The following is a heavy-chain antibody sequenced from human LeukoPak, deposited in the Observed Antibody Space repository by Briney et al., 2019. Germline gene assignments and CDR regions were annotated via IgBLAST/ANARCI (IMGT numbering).Heavy chain of an antibody. CDR3: ARVGDHFHWYLDL. D-gene: IGHD3-10*01. V-gene: IGHV3-53*01. CDR2: LYSGSDT. Sequence: GGSLRLSCAASGFSVSAKYMNWVRQAPGKGLEWVSILYSGSDTYYANSVKGRFTISRDSSKNILFLQMNDLRAEDTAVYYCARVGDHFHWYLDLWGRGTLVTVSS. CDR1: GFSVSAKY. J-gene: IGHJ2*01.